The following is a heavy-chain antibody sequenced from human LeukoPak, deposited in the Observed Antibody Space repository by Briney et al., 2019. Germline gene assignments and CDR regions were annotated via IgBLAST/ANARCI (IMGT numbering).Heavy chain of an antibody. CDR2: ISAYNGNT. Sequence: ASVKVSCKASGYTFTSYGISWVRQAPGQGLEWMGWISAYNGNTNYAQKLQGRVTMTTDTSTSTAYMELRSLRSDDTAVYYCARVLYYDYVWGSYRPDAFDIWGQGTMVTVSS. D-gene: IGHD3-16*02. CDR3: ARVLYYDYVWGSYRPDAFDI. J-gene: IGHJ3*02. V-gene: IGHV1-18*01. CDR1: GYTFTSYG.